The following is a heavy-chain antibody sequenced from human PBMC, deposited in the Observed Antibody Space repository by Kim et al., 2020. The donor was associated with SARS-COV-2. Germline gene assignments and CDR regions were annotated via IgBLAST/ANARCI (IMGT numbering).Heavy chain of an antibody. CDR3: ARGYGDYGY. CDR2: T. Sequence: TNYADSVKGRFTISRDTAKNSLYVQMNSLRADDTAVYYCARGYGDYGYWGQGTLVTVSS. J-gene: IGHJ4*02. D-gene: IGHD4-17*01. V-gene: IGHV3-11*05.